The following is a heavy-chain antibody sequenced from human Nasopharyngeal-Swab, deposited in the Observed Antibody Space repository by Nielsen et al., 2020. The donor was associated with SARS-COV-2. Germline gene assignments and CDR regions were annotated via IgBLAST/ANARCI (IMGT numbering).Heavy chain of an antibody. CDR2: INHSGST. D-gene: IGHD3-22*01. CDR3: ARGSLVVVTIAPFDY. V-gene: IGHV4-34*01. Sequence: WIRQPQGKGLEWIGEINHSGSTNYNPSLKSRVTISVDTSKNQFSLKLSSVTAADTAVYYCARGSLVVVTIAPFDYWGQGTLVTVSS. J-gene: IGHJ4*02.